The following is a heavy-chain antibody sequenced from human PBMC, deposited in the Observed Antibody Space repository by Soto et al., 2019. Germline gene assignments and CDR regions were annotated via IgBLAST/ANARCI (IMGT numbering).Heavy chain of an antibody. CDR3: ARSQGSSASLEIYYYYYYGMDV. Sequence: QVQLVQSGAAVKKPGSSVPVSCKASGGTFGSYAISWVRQAPGQGLEWMGGIIPIPGTANYAQKFQGRVTIAADESTSTAYMELSSLRSEDTAVYYCARSQGSSASLEIYYYYYYGMDVWGQGTTITVSS. D-gene: IGHD2-2*01. V-gene: IGHV1-69*01. CDR2: IIPIPGTA. J-gene: IGHJ6*02. CDR1: GGTFGSYA.